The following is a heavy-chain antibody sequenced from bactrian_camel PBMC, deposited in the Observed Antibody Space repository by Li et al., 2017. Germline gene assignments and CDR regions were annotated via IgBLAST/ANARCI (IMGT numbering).Heavy chain of an antibody. CDR2: ISNRGSST. D-gene: IGHD5*01. V-gene: IGHV3S1*01. J-gene: IGHJ4*01. CDR1: GDTVTAYF. Sequence: HVQLVESGGGSEQTGGSLRLSSTVSGDTVTAYFVGWFRQAPGKGLEWVSAISNRGSSTYYAASMKGRITISRDNAKNTVYLQLNSLKTEDTAMYYCATGYGWGNRYWGQGTQVTVS. CDR3: ATGYGWGNRY.